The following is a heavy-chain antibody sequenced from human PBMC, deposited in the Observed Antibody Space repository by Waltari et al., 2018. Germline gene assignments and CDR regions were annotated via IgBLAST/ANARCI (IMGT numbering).Heavy chain of an antibody. CDR2: INPSGGST. V-gene: IGHV1-46*01. D-gene: IGHD5-12*01. CDR1: GYTFTSYY. Sequence: QVQLVQSGAEVKKPGASVKVSCKASGYTFTSYYMHWVRQAPGQGLEWMGIINPSGGSTSDAQKFQGRVTMTRDTSTSTVYMELSSLRSEDTAVYYCARAALDGYIRGDYFDYWGQGTLVTVSS. J-gene: IGHJ4*02. CDR3: ARAALDGYIRGDYFDY.